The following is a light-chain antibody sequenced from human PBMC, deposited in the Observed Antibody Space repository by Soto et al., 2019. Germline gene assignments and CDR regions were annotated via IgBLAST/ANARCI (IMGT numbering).Light chain of an antibody. J-gene: IGKJ1*01. Sequence: DIVMTQSPDSLAVSLGERATINCKSSQSLFYSSNNKDYLAWYQQKPGQPPRLLIYWASTRESGVPERFSGSGSGTNLTLTVISLQAEDVAVYYCQQYFNTPWTFGQGTKVEIK. CDR3: QQYFNTPWT. CDR1: QSLFYSSNNKDY. CDR2: WAS. V-gene: IGKV4-1*01.